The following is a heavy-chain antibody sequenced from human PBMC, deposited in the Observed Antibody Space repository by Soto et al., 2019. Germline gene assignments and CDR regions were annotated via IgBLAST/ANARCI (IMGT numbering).Heavy chain of an antibody. CDR2: MYKTGET. D-gene: IGHD3-10*01. CDR1: GGSVSTGMKY. CDR3: MKAHESGDFLGMSV. Sequence: SETLSLTCTVSGGSVSTGMKYWGWVRQPPGKALGFIGYMYKTGETLLNSSLKSRVTLSMETSKNQFSLTLSSVTAADTAVYFCMKAHESGDFLGMSVWGPGTTVTVSS. J-gene: IGHJ6*02. V-gene: IGHV4-61*01.